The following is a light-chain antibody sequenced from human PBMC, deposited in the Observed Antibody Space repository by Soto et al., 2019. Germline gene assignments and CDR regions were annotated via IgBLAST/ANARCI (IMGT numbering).Light chain of an antibody. CDR2: GAS. Sequence: EIVLTQSPGTLCLSPGERATLSCRASQSVNSNYVAWYQQKPGQAPRLLIYGASSRATGIPDRFSGSGSGTDFTLTISRLEPEDFAVYYCQQYGSSPYTFGQGTKLEI. V-gene: IGKV3-20*01. CDR3: QQYGSSPYT. CDR1: QSVNSNY. J-gene: IGKJ2*01.